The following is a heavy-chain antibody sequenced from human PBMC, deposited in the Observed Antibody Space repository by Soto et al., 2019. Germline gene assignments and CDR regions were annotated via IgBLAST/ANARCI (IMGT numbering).Heavy chain of an antibody. CDR1: GFTFSSYA. V-gene: IGHV3-23*01. CDR3: AQDKGYCISTTCINYGMDV. Sequence: PLLESGGGLGQPGGSLRLSCAASGFTFSSYAMSWVRQAPGKGLEWVSGIGNSGGSAFYADSVKGRFTISRDNSKNTLYLQMNSLRAEDTAVYYCAQDKGYCISTTCINYGMDVWGQGTTVTVSS. J-gene: IGHJ6*02. D-gene: IGHD2-2*01. CDR2: IGNSGGSA.